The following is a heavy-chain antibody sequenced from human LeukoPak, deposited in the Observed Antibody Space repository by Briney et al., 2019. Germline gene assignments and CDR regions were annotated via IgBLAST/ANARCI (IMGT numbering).Heavy chain of an antibody. D-gene: IGHD2-21*01. CDR3: ARHSYYYDY. Sequence: SETLSLTCSVSGHSITSSPYYWGWIRQPPGKGLEWIGSVYYSGTTDYNPSLNSRVSIFVDTSKNQFSLKLTSVTAADTAVYYCARHSYYYDYWGQGTLVTVSS. CDR1: GHSITSSPYY. J-gene: IGHJ4*02. V-gene: IGHV4-39*01. CDR2: VYYSGTT.